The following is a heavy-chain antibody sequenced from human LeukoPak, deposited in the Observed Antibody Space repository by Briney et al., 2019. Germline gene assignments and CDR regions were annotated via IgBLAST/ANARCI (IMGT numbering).Heavy chain of an antibody. CDR3: ARQGGPAWTYDY. J-gene: IGHJ4*02. CDR2: INHSGST. CDR1: GGSFSGYY. D-gene: IGHD3/OR15-3a*01. V-gene: IGHV4-34*01. Sequence: SETLSLTCAVYGGSFSGYYWSWIRQPPGKGLEWIGEINHSGSTNYNPSLKSRVTISVDTSKSQFSLKLSSVTAADTAVYYCARQGGPAWTYDYWGQGTLVTVSS.